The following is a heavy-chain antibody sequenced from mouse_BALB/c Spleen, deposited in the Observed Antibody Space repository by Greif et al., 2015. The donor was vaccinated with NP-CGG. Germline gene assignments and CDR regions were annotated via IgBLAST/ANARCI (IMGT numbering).Heavy chain of an antibody. CDR2: INPYNDGT. Sequence: VQLQQSGPELVKPGASVKMSCKASGYTFTSYVMHWVKQKPGQGLEWIGYINPYNDGTKYNEKFKGKATLTSDTSSSTAYMELSRLTSEDSAVYYCARGRYDGDYYAMDFWGQGTSVTVSS. CDR1: GYTFTSYV. J-gene: IGHJ4*01. CDR3: ARGRYDGDYYAMDF. V-gene: IGHV1-14*01. D-gene: IGHD2-14*01.